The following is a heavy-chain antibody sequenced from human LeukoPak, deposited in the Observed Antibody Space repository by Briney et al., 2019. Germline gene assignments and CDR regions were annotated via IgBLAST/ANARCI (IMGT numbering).Heavy chain of an antibody. CDR1: GGTFSSYA. CDR2: INPNSGGT. Sequence: ASVKVSCKPSGGTFSSYAFRWVRQAPGQGLEWLGWINPNSGGTNYAQKFQGRVTMTRDTSISTAYMELSRLRSDDTAVYYCAKANSIAVAGTVDYWGQGTLVTVSS. CDR3: AKANSIAVAGTVDY. V-gene: IGHV1-2*02. D-gene: IGHD6-19*01. J-gene: IGHJ4*02.